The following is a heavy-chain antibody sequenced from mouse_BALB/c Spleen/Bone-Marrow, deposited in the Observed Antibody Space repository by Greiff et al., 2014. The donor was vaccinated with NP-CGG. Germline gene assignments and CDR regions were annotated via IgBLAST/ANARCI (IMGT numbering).Heavy chain of an antibody. Sequence: EVKLEESGGGLAQPGGSRKLSCAASGFTFSSFGVHWVRQAPEKGLEWVAYISSGSSTIYYADTVKGRFTISRDNPKNTLFLQMTSLRSEDTAMYYCARSTYDYAAMDYWGQGTSVTVSS. CDR1: GFTFSSFG. V-gene: IGHV5-17*02. CDR2: ISSGSSTI. D-gene: IGHD2-4*01. CDR3: ARSTYDYAAMDY. J-gene: IGHJ4*01.